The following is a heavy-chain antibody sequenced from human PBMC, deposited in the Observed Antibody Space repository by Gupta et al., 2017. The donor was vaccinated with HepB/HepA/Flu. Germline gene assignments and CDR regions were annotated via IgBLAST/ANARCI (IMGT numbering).Heavy chain of an antibody. V-gene: IGHV3-48*03. J-gene: IGHJ6*02. CDR2: ISNSASTI. CDR1: AFSFSDYD. Sequence: ELQLVESGGGLVQPGGSLRLFCAASAFSFSDYDMNWVRQAPGKGLEWVSYISNSASTIHYADSVKGRCTISRDNARNSVHLQMNNLRVEDKAVYYCARDKGGSGSAYYFYYGMDVWGQGTTVTVSS. CDR3: ARDKGGSGSAYYFYYGMDV. D-gene: IGHD3-10*01.